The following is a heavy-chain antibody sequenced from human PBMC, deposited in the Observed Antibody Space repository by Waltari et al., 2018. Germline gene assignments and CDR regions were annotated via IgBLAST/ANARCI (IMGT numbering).Heavy chain of an antibody. CDR2: IYYSGST. D-gene: IGHD3-22*01. CDR3: ARATGDYYDSSGLPAHDAFDI. CDR1: GGSISSGGYY. J-gene: IGHJ3*02. Sequence: QVQLQESGPGLVKPSQTLSLTCTVSGGSISSGGYYWSWIRQHPGKGLEWIGYIYYSGSTYYNPALKSRVTIAVDTSKNQFSLKLSSVTAADTAVYYCARATGDYYDSSGLPAHDAFDIWGQGTMVTVSS. V-gene: IGHV4-31*03.